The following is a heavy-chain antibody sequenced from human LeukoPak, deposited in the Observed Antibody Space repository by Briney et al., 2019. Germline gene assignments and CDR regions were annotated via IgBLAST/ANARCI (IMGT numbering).Heavy chain of an antibody. Sequence: GGSLRLSCAASGFTFSSYAMSWVRQAPGKGLEWVSAISGSGGSTYYADSVKGRFTISRDNSKNTLYLQTNSLRAEDTAVYYCAKGGVVPAAKAYYDFWSGYYTWFDPWGQGTLVTVSS. CDR1: GFTFSSYA. D-gene: IGHD3-3*01. J-gene: IGHJ5*02. CDR2: ISGSGGST. CDR3: AKGGVVPAAKAYYDFWSGYYTWFDP. V-gene: IGHV3-23*01.